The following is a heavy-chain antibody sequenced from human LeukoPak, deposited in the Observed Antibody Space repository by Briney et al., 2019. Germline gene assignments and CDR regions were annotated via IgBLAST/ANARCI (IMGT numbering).Heavy chain of an antibody. Sequence: GGSLRLSRAASGISVSTNYMSWVRQAPGKGLEWVSIIYSGGSTYYTDSVKGRFTISRDSSKNTLYLQMHSLRAEDTAVYYCATRDNGYYYGLDVWGQGTTIIVSS. J-gene: IGHJ6*02. CDR1: GISVSTNY. CDR2: IYSGGST. D-gene: IGHD1-1*01. CDR3: ATRDNGYYYGLDV. V-gene: IGHV3-66*01.